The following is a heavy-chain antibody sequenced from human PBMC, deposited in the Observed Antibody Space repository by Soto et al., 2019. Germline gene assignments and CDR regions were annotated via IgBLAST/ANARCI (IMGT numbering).Heavy chain of an antibody. CDR2: IAVGSGYT. J-gene: IGHJ4*02. V-gene: IGHV1-58*01. Sequence: SVKVSCKASGFTFTSSAFQWVRQARGQRLEWIGWIAVGSGYTNYAQRFQDRVTLTRDMSTATTYMELSRLTSENTAIYYCAADATAWQQMVPSDYWGQGTLVTVSS. D-gene: IGHD2-8*01. CDR3: AADATAWQQMVPSDY. CDR1: GFTFTSSA.